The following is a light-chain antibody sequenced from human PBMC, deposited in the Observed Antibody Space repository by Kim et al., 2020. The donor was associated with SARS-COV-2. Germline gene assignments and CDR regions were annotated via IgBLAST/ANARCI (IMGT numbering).Light chain of an antibody. CDR3: HVWDGTSGQWV. J-gene: IGLJ3*02. CDR1: NIEGEG. CDR2: YDS. V-gene: IGLV3-21*04. Sequence: APGRTAGSTCGGDNIEGEGVNWWQQKPGRAPVLVIYYDSDRPSGIPERFSGSNSGNTATLTISRVEDGDEADYYCHVWDGTSGQWVFGGGTKLTVL.